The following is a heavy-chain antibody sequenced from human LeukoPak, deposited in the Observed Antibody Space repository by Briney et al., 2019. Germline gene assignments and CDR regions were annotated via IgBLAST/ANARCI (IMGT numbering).Heavy chain of an antibody. D-gene: IGHD3-10*02. V-gene: IGHV3-30*09. Sequence: PGRSLRLSCAASGFTFSSYAMHWVRQAPGKGLEWVAIVSDDGSNKYYADSVKGRFAISRDNSKNTLFLQLNSLRAEDTALYYCARDLHYYVAMDVWGQGTTVTVSS. CDR1: GFTFSSYA. CDR3: ARDLHYYVAMDV. J-gene: IGHJ6*02. CDR2: VSDDGSNK.